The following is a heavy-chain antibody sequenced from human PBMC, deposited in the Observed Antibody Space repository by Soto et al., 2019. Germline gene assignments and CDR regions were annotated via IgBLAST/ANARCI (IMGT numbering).Heavy chain of an antibody. CDR1: GDSIDSRGYN. Sequence: QLQLQESGPGLVKPSETLSLTCTVSGDSIDSRGYNWGWIRQPPGKGLEWIGSVSNSGSSYYKLSLKSRVTISVDTSKNQFSLRLTSVTAADTAVYYCARCDTYGSDHFDYWGQGTLVTVSS. J-gene: IGHJ4*02. CDR3: ARCDTYGSDHFDY. D-gene: IGHD3-10*01. V-gene: IGHV4-39*01. CDR2: VSNSGSS.